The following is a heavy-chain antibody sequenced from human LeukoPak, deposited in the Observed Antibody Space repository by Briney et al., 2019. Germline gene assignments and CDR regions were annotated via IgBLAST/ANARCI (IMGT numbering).Heavy chain of an antibody. CDR3: AGPNYYDSSGYYYAPLHY. J-gene: IGHJ4*02. CDR1: GYSFTSYW. D-gene: IGHD3-22*01. V-gene: IGHV5-51*01. CDR2: IYPGDSDT. Sequence: GESLKISCKGSGYSFTSYWIGWVRQVPGKGLEWMGIIYPGDSDTRYSPSFQGQVTISADKSISTAYLQWSSLKASDTAMYYCAGPNYYDSSGYYYAPLHYCGQGTLVTVSS.